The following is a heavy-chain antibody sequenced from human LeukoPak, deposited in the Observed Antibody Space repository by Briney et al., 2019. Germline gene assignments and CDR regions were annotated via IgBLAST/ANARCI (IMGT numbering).Heavy chain of an antibody. J-gene: IGHJ4*02. Sequence: PGGSLRRSCAASGFTFSSYSMNWVRQAPGKGLEWVSSISSSSSYIYYADSVKGRFTISRDNAKNSLYLQMNSLRAEDTAVYYCARDLRSSGWYYVDYWGQGTLVTVSS. D-gene: IGHD6-19*01. V-gene: IGHV3-21*01. CDR3: ARDLRSSGWYYVDY. CDR2: ISSSSSYI. CDR1: GFTFSSYS.